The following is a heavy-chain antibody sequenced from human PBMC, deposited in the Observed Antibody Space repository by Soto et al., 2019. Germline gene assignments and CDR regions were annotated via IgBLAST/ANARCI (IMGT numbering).Heavy chain of an antibody. CDR2: XSXSXGXT. V-gene: IGHV3-23*01. D-gene: IGHD3-16*02. Sequence: GRSLRLSCAAAGVTFSSYAMSWFRQDPGKGREXVXXXSXSXGXTXXXXSVKGRFTISRDNSKNTLYLQMNSLRPADTAVYYCARSYRDSYEPWGQGTLVSVSS. CDR1: GVTFSSYA. J-gene: IGHJ5*02. CDR3: ARSYRDSYEP.